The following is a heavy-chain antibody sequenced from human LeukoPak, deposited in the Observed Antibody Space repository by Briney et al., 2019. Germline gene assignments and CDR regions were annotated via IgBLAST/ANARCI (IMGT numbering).Heavy chain of an antibody. D-gene: IGHD3-3*01. J-gene: IGHJ6*02. CDR2: ISAYNGNT. CDR1: GYTFTSYG. V-gene: IGHV1-18*01. CDR3: ARDHHITIFGVVIFDYYYYYGMDV. Sequence: ASVKVSCKASGYTFTSYGISWVRQAPGQGLEWMGWISAYNGNTNYAQKLQGRVTMTTDTSTSTAYMELRSLRSDDTAVYYCARDHHITIFGVVIFDYYYYYGMDVWGQGTTVTVSS.